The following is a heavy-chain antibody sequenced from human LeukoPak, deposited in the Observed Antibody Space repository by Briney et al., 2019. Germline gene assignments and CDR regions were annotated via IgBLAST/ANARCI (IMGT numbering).Heavy chain of an antibody. CDR2: IYTSGST. J-gene: IGHJ5*02. V-gene: IGHV4-4*07. D-gene: IGHD3-22*01. CDR3: ARDPYDSSGYYSWFDP. CDR1: GGSISSYY. Sequence: SGTLSLTCTVSGGSISSYYWSWIRQPAGKGLEWIGRIYTSGSTNYNPSLKSRVTMSVDTSKNQFSLKLSSVTAADTAVYYCARDPYDSSGYYSWFDPWGQGTLVTVSS.